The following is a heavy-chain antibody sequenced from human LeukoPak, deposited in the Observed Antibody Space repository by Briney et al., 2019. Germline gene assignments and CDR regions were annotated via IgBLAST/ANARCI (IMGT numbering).Heavy chain of an antibody. J-gene: IGHJ4*02. CDR3: ARGGWEWELLSLDY. V-gene: IGHV3-9*01. CDR1: GFTFDDHA. D-gene: IGHD1-26*01. Sequence: SGGSLRLSCAASGFTFDDHAMHWVRQAPGKGLEWVSGISWSSGNIDYADSVKGRFTISRDNAKNSLYLQMNSLRAEDTAVYYCARGGWEWELLSLDYWGQGTLVTVSS. CDR2: ISWSSGNI.